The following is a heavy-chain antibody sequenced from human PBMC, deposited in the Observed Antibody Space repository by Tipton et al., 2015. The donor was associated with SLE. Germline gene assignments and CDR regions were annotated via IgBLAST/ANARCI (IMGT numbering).Heavy chain of an antibody. CDR2: IYYSGTT. Sequence: TLSLTCTVSGGSISSSGYFWGWIRQPPGKGLEWIGNIYYSGTTYYNPSLKSRVTISVDTSKDQFSLRLSSVTAADTAVYFCASHMGSGYYAFQHWGQGTLVTVSS. D-gene: IGHD3-22*01. CDR1: GGSISSSGYF. CDR3: ASHMGSGYYAFQH. J-gene: IGHJ1*01. V-gene: IGHV4-39*07.